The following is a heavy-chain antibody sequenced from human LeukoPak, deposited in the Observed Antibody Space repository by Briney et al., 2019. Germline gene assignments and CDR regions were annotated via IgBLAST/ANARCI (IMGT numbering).Heavy chain of an antibody. CDR2: IIPIFGTA. CDR3: TRDLITMVRGVTRTVYYFDY. CDR1: GYTFSSYA. Sequence: SVKVSCKASGYTFSSYAISWVRQAPGQGLEWMGGIIPIFGTANYAQKFQGRVTITADESTSTAYMELSSLGSEDTAVYYCTRDLITMVRGVTRTVYYFDYWGQGTLVTVSS. J-gene: IGHJ4*02. D-gene: IGHD3-10*01. V-gene: IGHV1-69*13.